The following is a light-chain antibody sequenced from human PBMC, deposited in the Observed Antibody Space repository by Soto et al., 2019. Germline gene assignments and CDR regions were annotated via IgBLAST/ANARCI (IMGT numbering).Light chain of an antibody. J-gene: IGKJ1*01. CDR1: QNISSY. CDR3: QQSHVTPWT. CDR2: AAS. V-gene: IGKV1-39*01. Sequence: DIQMTQSPSSLSASVGDRVTITCRASQNISSYLNWYQQKPGRAPNLLIYAASNLQSGVPSRFSGSGSGTDFTLTIGSLQPGDSAFYYSQQSHVTPWTFGQGTKVAIK.